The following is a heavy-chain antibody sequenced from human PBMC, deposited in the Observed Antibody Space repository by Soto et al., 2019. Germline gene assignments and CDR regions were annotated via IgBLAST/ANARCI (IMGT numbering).Heavy chain of an antibody. Sequence: SETLSLTCTVSGGSISSGGYYWSWIRQHPGKGLEWIGYIYYSGSTYYNPSLKSRVTISVDTSKNQFSLKLSSVTAADTAVYYCARAGRNWNDRGLNYYYGMDVWGQGTTVTVSS. J-gene: IGHJ6*02. CDR1: GGSISSGGYY. CDR3: ARAGRNWNDRGLNYYYGMDV. V-gene: IGHV4-31*03. CDR2: IYYSGST. D-gene: IGHD1-20*01.